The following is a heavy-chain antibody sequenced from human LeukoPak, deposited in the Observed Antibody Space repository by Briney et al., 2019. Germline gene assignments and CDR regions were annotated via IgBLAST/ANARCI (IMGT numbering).Heavy chain of an antibody. CDR1: GITFSDYA. J-gene: IGHJ3*02. Sequence: GRSLRLSCAASGITFSDYAMHWVRQAPGKGLEWVAVISYDGSNKYYADSVKGRFTISRDNSKNTLYLQMNSLRAEDTAVYYCARVSVSDAFDIWGQGTMVTVSS. CDR2: ISYDGSNK. D-gene: IGHD3-10*01. CDR3: ARVSVSDAFDI. V-gene: IGHV3-30-3*01.